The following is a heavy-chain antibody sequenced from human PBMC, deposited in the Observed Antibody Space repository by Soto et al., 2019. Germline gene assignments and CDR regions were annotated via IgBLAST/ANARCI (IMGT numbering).Heavy chain of an antibody. CDR1: GGSISSSNW. Sequence: QVQLQESGPGLVKTSGTLSLTCAVSGGSISSSNWWSWVRQPPGKGLEWIGEIYHSGSTNYNPSLKSRVTISVDMSNNQFSLTLSSVTAADTAVYYCARVSGSYYYGMDVWGQGTTVTVSS. CDR3: ARVSGSYYYGMDV. D-gene: IGHD3-10*01. CDR2: IYHSGST. J-gene: IGHJ6*02. V-gene: IGHV4-4*02.